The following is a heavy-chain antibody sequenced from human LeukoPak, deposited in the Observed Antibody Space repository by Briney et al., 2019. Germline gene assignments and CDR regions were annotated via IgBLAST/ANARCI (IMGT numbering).Heavy chain of an antibody. CDR1: GFTFSIYS. D-gene: IGHD2-2*01. J-gene: IGHJ4*02. CDR2: ISGRSSHI. V-gene: IGHV3-21*01. Sequence: GGSLRLSCAASGFTFSIYSMNWVRQAPGKGLEWISSISGRSSHIYYADSLKGRFTVSRDSAKNSLYLQMNSLRAEDTAVYYCARDQVVPAAFDYWGQGTLVTVSS. CDR3: ARDQVVPAAFDY.